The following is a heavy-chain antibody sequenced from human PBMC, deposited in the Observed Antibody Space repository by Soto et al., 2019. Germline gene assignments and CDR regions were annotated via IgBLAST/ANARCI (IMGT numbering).Heavy chain of an antibody. CDR3: ARELGYCSSTSCYKGYYGMDV. Sequence: GGSLRLSCAASGFTFSSYGMHWVRQAPGKGLEWVAVIWYDGSNKYYAGSVKGRFIISRDKSKNTLYLQMNSLRAEDTAVYYCARELGYCSSTSCYKGYYGMDVWGPGTTVTVSS. V-gene: IGHV3-33*01. D-gene: IGHD2-2*02. CDR1: GFTFSSYG. J-gene: IGHJ6*02. CDR2: IWYDGSNK.